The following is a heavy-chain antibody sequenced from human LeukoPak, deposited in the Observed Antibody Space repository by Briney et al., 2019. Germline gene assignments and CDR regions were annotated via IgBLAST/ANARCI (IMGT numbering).Heavy chain of an antibody. D-gene: IGHD5-18*01. CDR2: IYSGGST. J-gene: IGHJ4*02. Sequence: GGSLRLSCAASGFTVSSNYMSWVRQAPGKGLEWVSVIYSGGSTYYADSVKGRFTISRDNSKNTLYLQMNGLRAEDTAVYYCAKGILDTAMAGDYWGQGTMVTVSS. V-gene: IGHV3-66*01. CDR3: AKGILDTAMAGDY. CDR1: GFTVSSNY.